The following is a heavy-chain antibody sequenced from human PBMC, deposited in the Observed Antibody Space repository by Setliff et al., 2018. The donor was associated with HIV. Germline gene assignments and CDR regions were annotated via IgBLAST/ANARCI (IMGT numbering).Heavy chain of an antibody. CDR2: IYYSGST. J-gene: IGHJ6*03. V-gene: IGHV4-59*08. CDR1: GGSISSYY. Sequence: SETLSLTCTVSGGSISSYYWSWIRQPPGKGLEWIGYIYYSGSTNYNPSLKSRVTISVDTSKNQFSLKLSSVTAADTAVYYCARVNPNPPSTVSDYYYYMDVWGKGTTVTVSS. CDR3: ARVNPNPPSTVSDYYYYMDV. D-gene: IGHD4-17*01.